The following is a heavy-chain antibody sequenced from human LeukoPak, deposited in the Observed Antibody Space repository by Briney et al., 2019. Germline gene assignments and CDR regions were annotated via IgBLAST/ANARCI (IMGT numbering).Heavy chain of an antibody. V-gene: IGHV1-69*06. Sequence: SVKVSCKASGGTFSSYAISWVRQAPGQGLEWMGGIIPIFGTANYAQKFQGRVTITADKSTSTAYMELSSLRSDDTAVYYCARVVSGYSYGYYYYYYMDVWGKGTTVTISS. CDR1: GGTFSSYA. J-gene: IGHJ6*03. CDR3: ARVVSGYSYGYYYYYYMDV. CDR2: IIPIFGTA. D-gene: IGHD5-18*01.